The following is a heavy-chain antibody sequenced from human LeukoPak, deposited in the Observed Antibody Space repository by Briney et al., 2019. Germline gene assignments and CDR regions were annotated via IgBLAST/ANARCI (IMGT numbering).Heavy chain of an antibody. CDR2: ISSSSTYK. D-gene: IGHD3-22*01. CDR3: ARGPDYYASIGYYSDY. Sequence: GGSLRLSCAASGFTFSSYCMNWVRQAPGKGLEWVSSISSSSTYKYYTDSVKGRFTVSRDNAKNSLYLQMNSLRAEDTAVYYCARGPDYYASIGYYSDYWGQGTLVTVSS. CDR1: GFTFSSYC. V-gene: IGHV3-21*01. J-gene: IGHJ4*02.